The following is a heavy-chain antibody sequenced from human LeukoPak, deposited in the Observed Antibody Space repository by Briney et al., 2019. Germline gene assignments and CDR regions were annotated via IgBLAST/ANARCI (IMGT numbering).Heavy chain of an antibody. CDR1: GGSISSGGYY. CDR2: IYYSGST. CDR3: ARDYSGYYGMDV. Sequence: PSETLSLTCTVSGGSISSGGYYWSWIRQHPGKGLEWIGYIYYSGSTYYNPSLKSRVTISVDTSKNQFSLKLSSVAAADTAVYYCARDYSGYYGMDVWGQGTTVTVSS. J-gene: IGHJ6*02. V-gene: IGHV4-31*03. D-gene: IGHD1-26*01.